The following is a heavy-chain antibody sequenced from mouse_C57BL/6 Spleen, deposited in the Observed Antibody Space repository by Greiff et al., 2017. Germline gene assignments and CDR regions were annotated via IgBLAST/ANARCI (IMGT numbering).Heavy chain of an antibody. CDR2: ISSGGRYT. CDR3: ARQEYGNYRDNFDY. V-gene: IGHV5-6*01. D-gene: IGHD2-10*02. J-gene: IGHJ2*01. CDR1: GFTFSSYG. Sequence: EVKLMESGGDLVKPGGSLKLSCAASGFTFSSYGMSWFRQTPDKRLEWVATISSGGRYTSYPDSVKGRFTIFRDNAKNTLYLQRSSLKSKDTAMNYCARQEYGNYRDNFDYWGQGTTLTVSS.